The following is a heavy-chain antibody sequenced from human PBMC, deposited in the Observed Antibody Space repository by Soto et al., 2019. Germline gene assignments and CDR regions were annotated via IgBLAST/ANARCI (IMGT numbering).Heavy chain of an antibody. V-gene: IGHV1-3*01. D-gene: IGHD5-18*01. CDR3: ARPNTAMVRSYYYGMDV. CDR1: GYTFSTYA. CDR2: LNGGTGQT. J-gene: IGHJ6*02. Sequence: SVKVSCKASGYTFSTYAIHWVRQAPGQSLEWMGWLNGGTGQTRYSQRFQDRVTITRDTSASTAYMEVSSLKASDTAMYFCARPNTAMVRSYYYGMDVWGQGTTVTVSS.